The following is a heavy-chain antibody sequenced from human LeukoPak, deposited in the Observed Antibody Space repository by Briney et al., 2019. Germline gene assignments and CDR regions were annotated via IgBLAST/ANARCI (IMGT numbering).Heavy chain of an antibody. V-gene: IGHV3-30*18. CDR1: GFTFSSNG. Sequence: GRSLRLSCAASGFTFSSNGMHWVRQAPGKGLEWVAVISYDGSNKYYADSVKGRFTISRDNSKNTLYLQMDSLRAEDTAVYYCAKRTKVGATTFHYYGMDVWGQGTTVTVSS. CDR3: AKRTKVGATTFHYYGMDV. J-gene: IGHJ6*02. CDR2: ISYDGSNK. D-gene: IGHD1-26*01.